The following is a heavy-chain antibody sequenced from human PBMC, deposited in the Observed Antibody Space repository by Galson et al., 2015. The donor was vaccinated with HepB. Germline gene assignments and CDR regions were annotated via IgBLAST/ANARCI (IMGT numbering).Heavy chain of an antibody. V-gene: IGHV1-69*13. D-gene: IGHD3-22*01. CDR3: TVSVVAVENYYGMDV. Sequence: SVKVSCKASGGTFNSHSISWVRQAPGQGLEWVGGSIPFFGTAKYAQKFQGRVTITADESTSTVDMYLSSLRSEDTAVYYCTVSVVAVENYYGMDVWGQGTTVTVSS. J-gene: IGHJ6*02. CDR2: SIPFFGTA. CDR1: GGTFNSHS.